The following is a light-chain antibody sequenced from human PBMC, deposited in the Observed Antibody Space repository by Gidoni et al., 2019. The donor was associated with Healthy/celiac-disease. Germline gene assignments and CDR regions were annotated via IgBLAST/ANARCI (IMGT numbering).Light chain of an antibody. J-gene: IGKJ5*01. CDR1: QSVSSS. CDR3: QQYNNWPPIT. CDR2: GAS. V-gene: IGKV3-15*01. Sequence: EIVMPQSPATLPVPPGERATLSCRPSQSVSSSLACYQQKPGQAPRLLIYGASTRATGSPARFSGSGSGTEFTLTISSLQSEDFAVYYCQQYNNWPPITFGQGTRLEIK.